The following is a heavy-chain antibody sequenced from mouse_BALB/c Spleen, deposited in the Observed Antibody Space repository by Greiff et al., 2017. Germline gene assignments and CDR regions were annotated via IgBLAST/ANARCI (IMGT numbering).Heavy chain of an antibody. CDR2: IRSKSNNYAT. J-gene: IGHJ4*01. CDR1: GFTFNTYA. Sequence: EADGGLVQPKGSLKLSCAASGFTFNTYAMHWVCQAPGKGLEWVARIRSKSNNYATYYADSVKDRFTISRDDSQSMLYLQMNNLKTEDTAMYYCVRDGGHAMDYWGQGTSVTVSS. V-gene: IGHV10-3*03. CDR3: VRDGGHAMDY.